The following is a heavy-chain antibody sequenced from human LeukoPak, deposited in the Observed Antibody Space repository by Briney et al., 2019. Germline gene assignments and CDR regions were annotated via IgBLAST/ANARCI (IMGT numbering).Heavy chain of an antibody. V-gene: IGHV3-48*03. J-gene: IGHJ4*02. CDR3: ARDRDDYFDY. CDR1: GFTFSNYE. D-gene: IGHD3-10*01. CDR2: ISSSGSTI. Sequence: GGSLRLSCAASGFTFSNYEMNWVRQAPGKGLEWVSDISSSGSTIYYADSVKGRFTISRDNAKNSLYLQMNSLRAEDTALYYCARDRDDYFDYWGQGTLVTVSS.